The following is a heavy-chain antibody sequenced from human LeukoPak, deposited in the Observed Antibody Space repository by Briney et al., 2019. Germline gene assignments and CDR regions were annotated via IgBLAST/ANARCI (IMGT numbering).Heavy chain of an antibody. CDR3: AREAVHTSCVDY. CDR1: GFTFSSYS. D-gene: IGHD2-2*01. V-gene: IGHV3-33*01. J-gene: IGHJ4*02. Sequence: GGSLRLSCAASGFTFSSYSMHWVRKAPGKGLEWVAVIWYDGSNKYYADSVKGRFTISRDNSKNTLYLQMNSLRAEDTAVYYCAREAVHTSCVDYWGQGTLVTVSS. CDR2: IWYDGSNK.